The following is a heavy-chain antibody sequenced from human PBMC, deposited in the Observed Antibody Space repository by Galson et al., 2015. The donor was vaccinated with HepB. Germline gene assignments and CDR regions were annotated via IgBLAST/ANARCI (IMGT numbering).Heavy chain of an antibody. D-gene: IGHD4-17*01. CDR1: GFNLFSYA. Sequence: SLRLSCATSGFNLFSYAMHWVRQAPGKGLEWVGVISNNGKTKYYSASVQGRFFITRDNSKNTVHLQMNSLRGEDTAVYFCARDERDYDYYEYFGMDVWGQGTTVIVSS. J-gene: IGHJ6*02. CDR2: ISNNGKTK. V-gene: IGHV3-30*03. CDR3: ARDERDYDYYEYFGMDV.